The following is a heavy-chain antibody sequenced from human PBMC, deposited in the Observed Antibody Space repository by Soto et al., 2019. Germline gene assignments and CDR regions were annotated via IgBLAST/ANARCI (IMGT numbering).Heavy chain of an antibody. J-gene: IGHJ5*02. CDR3: ARDRGSWYNWFYP. D-gene: IGHD6-13*01. Sequence: QVQLVQSGAEVKKPGASVKVSCKASGYTFTSYTITWVRQAPGQGLEWMGWISAYNGNTKYTQKFQDRVTMTTDTSTSTVYMELRSLRSDDTAVYYCARDRGSWYNWFYPWGQGTLVTVSS. V-gene: IGHV1-18*01. CDR2: ISAYNGNT. CDR1: GYTFTSYT.